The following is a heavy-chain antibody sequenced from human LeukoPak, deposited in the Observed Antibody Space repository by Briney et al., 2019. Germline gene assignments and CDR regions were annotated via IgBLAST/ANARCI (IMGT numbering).Heavy chain of an antibody. CDR1: RFTFSNYV. J-gene: IGHJ4*02. CDR3: ARVGSMITFGGVFDY. CDR2: IGGSDGST. Sequence: GGSLRLSCAASRFTFSNYVMNWVRQAPGKGLEWVSGIGGSDGSTYYADSVKGRFTISRDNAKNSLYLQMNSLRAEDTAVYYCARVGSMITFGGVFDYWGQGTLVTVSS. D-gene: IGHD3-16*01. V-gene: IGHV3-23*01.